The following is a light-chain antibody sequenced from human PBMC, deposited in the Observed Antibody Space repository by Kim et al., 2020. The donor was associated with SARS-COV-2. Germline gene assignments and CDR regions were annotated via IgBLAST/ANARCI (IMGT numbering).Light chain of an antibody. CDR1: KLGDKY. J-gene: IGLJ1*01. CDR2: QDS. Sequence: ELTQPPSVSVSPGQTASITCSGDKLGDKYACWYQQKPGQSPVLVIYQDSKRPSGIPERFSGSNSGNTATLTISGTQAMDEADYYCQAWDSSLDVFGTG. CDR3: QAWDSSLDV. V-gene: IGLV3-1*01.